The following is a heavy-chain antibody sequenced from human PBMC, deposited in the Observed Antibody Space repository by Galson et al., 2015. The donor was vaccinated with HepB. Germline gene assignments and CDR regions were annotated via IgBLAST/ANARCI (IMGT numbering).Heavy chain of an antibody. V-gene: IGHV3-23*01. CDR2: VTIGGYI. J-gene: IGHJ4*02. CDR1: GFTLSGHA. D-gene: IGHD2-2*02. Sequence: LRLSCAASGFTLSGHAMAWVRHAPGKGLEWVSSVTIGGYIYYADSVKGRFTISRDISRNTLYLQMNSLRVEDTAVYYCAQERGCGGTNCHNLRGYWGPGTLVTVSS. CDR3: AQERGCGGTNCHNLRGY.